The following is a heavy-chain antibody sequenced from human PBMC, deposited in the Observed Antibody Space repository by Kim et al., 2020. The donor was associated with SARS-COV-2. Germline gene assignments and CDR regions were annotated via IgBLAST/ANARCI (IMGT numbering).Heavy chain of an antibody. D-gene: IGHD6-6*01. Sequence: GGSLRLSCAASGFTFSSYAMSWVRQAPGKGLEWVSAISGSGGSTYYADSVKGRFTISRDNSKNTLYLQMNSLRAEDTAVYYCAKNSSSGPTYYYYYGMDVWGQGTTATVSS. CDR3: AKNSSSGPTYYYYYGMDV. CDR2: ISGSGGST. CDR1: GFTFSSYA. J-gene: IGHJ6*01. V-gene: IGHV3-23*01.